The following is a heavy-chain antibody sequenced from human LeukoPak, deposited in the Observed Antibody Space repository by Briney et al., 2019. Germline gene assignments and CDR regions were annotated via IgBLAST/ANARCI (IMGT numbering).Heavy chain of an antibody. CDR3: ARLAGYCSSTSCYKYYFDY. CDR1: GYSFTSYW. Sequence: GESLKISWKGSGYSFTSYWIGWVRQMPGKGLEWMGIIYPGDSDTRYSPSFQGQVTISADKSISTAYLQWSSLKASDTAMYYCARLAGYCSSTSCYKYYFDYWGQGTLVTVPS. V-gene: IGHV5-51*01. D-gene: IGHD2-2*02. CDR2: IYPGDSDT. J-gene: IGHJ4*02.